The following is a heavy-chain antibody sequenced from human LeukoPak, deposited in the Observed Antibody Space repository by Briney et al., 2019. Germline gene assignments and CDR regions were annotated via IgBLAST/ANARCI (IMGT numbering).Heavy chain of an antibody. CDR2: ISGSGGST. CDR3: AKRGYSYGNFDY. J-gene: IGHJ4*02. CDR1: GFTFSGYA. D-gene: IGHD5-18*01. Sequence: GGSLRLSCAASGFTFSGYAMSWVRQAPGKGLEWVSAISGSGGSTYYADSVKGRFTISRDNSKNTLYLQMNSLRAEDTAVYYCAKRGYSYGNFDYWGQGTLVTVSS. V-gene: IGHV3-23*01.